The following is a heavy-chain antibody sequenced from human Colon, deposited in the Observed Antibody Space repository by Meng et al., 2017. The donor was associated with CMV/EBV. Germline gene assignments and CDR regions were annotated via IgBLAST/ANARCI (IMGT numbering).Heavy chain of an antibody. V-gene: IGHV3-23*01. Sequence: GGPLRLSCAASGFTFNRNSMSWVRQAPGKGLEWVSGINGVGDITYYADSVKGRFTISRDNSKNTLYLRMIDLRAEDTAMYYCAKDRAYCGSFSCSPNYFDGWGQGNLVTVSS. J-gene: IGHJ4*02. CDR1: GFTFNRNS. D-gene: IGHD2-21*01. CDR3: AKDRAYCGSFSCSPNYFDG. CDR2: INGVGDIT.